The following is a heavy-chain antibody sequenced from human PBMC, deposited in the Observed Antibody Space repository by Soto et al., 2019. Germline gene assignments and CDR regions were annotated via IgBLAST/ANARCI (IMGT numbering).Heavy chain of an antibody. CDR3: ARLRSGPYAPNFDY. CDR1: GGSISSYY. CDR2: IYYSGST. V-gene: IGHV4-59*08. D-gene: IGHD3-22*01. Sequence: SETLSLTCTVSGGSISSYYWSWIRQPPGKGLEWIGYIYYSGSTNYNPSLKSRVTISVDTSKNQFSLKLSSVTAADTAVYYCARLRSGPYAPNFDYWGQGTLVTVSS. J-gene: IGHJ4*02.